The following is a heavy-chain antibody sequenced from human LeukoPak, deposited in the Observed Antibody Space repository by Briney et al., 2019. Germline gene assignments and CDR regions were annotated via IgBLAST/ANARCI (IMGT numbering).Heavy chain of an antibody. J-gene: IGHJ4*02. CDR2: ISYDGSNK. D-gene: IGHD2-15*01. CDR3: AKGLYCSGGSCYVY. Sequence: GRSLRLSCAASGFTFDSYGMHWVRQAPGKGLEWVAVISYDGSNKYYADSVKGRFTISRDNSKNTLYLQMNSLRAEDTAVYYCAKGLYCSGGSCYVYWGQGTLVTVSS. V-gene: IGHV3-30*18. CDR1: GFTFDSYG.